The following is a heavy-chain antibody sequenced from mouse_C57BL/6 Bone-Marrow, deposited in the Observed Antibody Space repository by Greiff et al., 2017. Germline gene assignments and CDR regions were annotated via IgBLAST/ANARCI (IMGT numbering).Heavy chain of an antibody. V-gene: IGHV1-19*01. CDR1: GYTFTDYY. J-gene: IGHJ1*03. CDR2: INPYNGGT. Sequence: VQLQQSGPVLVKPGASVKMSCKASGYTFTDYYMNWVKQSHGKSLEWIGVINPYNGGTSYNQKFKGKATLTVDKSSSTAYMELNSLTSEDSAVYYCARRHYYGSSYPYWYFDVWGTGTTVTVSS. CDR3: ARRHYYGSSYPYWYFDV. D-gene: IGHD1-1*01.